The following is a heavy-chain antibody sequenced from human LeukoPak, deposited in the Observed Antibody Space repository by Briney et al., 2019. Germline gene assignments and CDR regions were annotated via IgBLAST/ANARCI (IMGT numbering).Heavy chain of an antibody. J-gene: IGHJ4*02. Sequence: SETLSLTCTVSGGSISSSSYYWGWIRQPPGKGLEWIGSIYYSGSTYYNPSLKSRVTISVDTSKNQFSLKLSSVTAADTAVYYCARGPGIAAAGFDYWGQGTLVTVSS. CDR1: GGSISSSSYY. CDR3: ARGPGIAAAGFDY. V-gene: IGHV4-39*07. D-gene: IGHD6-13*01. CDR2: IYYSGST.